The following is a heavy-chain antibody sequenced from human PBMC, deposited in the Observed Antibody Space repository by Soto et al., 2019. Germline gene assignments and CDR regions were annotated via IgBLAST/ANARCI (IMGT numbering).Heavy chain of an antibody. CDR3: ARVWNSGSYSYWWFVP. V-gene: IGHV4-30-2*01. J-gene: IGHJ5*02. CDR1: GGSISSGGNS. D-gene: IGHD3-10*01. Sequence: QLQLQESGSGLVKPSQTLSLTCAVSGGSISSGGNSWSWIRQPPGKGLEWSGYIYHSGSTYYNPALKSGFTISLDRPKNQFSLRLSSVSAQDTAAYYCARVWNSGSYSYWWFVPCGQGTLVTVYS. CDR2: IYHSGST.